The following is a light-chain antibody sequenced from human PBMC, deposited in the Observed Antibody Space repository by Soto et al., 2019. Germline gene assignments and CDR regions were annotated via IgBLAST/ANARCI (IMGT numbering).Light chain of an antibody. J-gene: IGKJ1*01. Sequence: GDRVTITCRASQSISSWLAWYQQKPGKAPKLLIYDASSLESGVPSRFSGSGSGTEFTLTIRSLQPDDFATYYCQQYNSYSVTFGQGTKVDIK. CDR1: QSISSW. CDR2: DAS. V-gene: IGKV1-5*01. CDR3: QQYNSYSVT.